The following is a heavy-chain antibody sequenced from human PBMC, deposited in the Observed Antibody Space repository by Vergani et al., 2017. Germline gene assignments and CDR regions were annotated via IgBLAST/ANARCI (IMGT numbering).Heavy chain of an antibody. CDR2: VDPEDGET. J-gene: IGHJ5*02. Sequence: EVQLVQSGAEVKKPGATVKISCKVSGYTFTDYYMHWVQQAPGKGLEWMGLVDPEDGETIYAEKFQGRVTITRDTSASTAYMELSSLRSEDTAVYYCARGFKVAATLTWFDPWGQGTLVTVSS. CDR3: ARGFKVAATLTWFDP. CDR1: GYTFTDYY. V-gene: IGHV1-69-2*01. D-gene: IGHD2-15*01.